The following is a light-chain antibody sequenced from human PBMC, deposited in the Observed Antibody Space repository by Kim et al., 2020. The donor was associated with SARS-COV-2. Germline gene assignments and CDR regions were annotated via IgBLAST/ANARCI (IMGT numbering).Light chain of an antibody. Sequence: VAPGHRSRMTCGGDNNEKRNVHWYQQSPGQDPILVIYSDSKRPSGIPERVSGSNAGNTATLTISRVQAGDEADYYCQVWDGRAVVFGGGTQLTVL. CDR1: NNEKRN. V-gene: IGLV3-9*01. CDR2: SDS. J-gene: IGLJ2*01. CDR3: QVWDGRAVV.